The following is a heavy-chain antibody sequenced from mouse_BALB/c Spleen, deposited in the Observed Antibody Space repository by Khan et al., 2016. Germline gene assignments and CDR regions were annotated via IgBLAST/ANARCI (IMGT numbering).Heavy chain of an antibody. V-gene: IGHV5-6-5*01. J-gene: IGHJ1*01. CDR3: ARAGGYFDV. CDR2: IISGGNT. CDR1: GFTFSYYA. Sequence: EVELVESGGGLVKPGGSLKLSCAASGFTFSYYAMSWVRQTPEKRLEWVASIISGGNTYYPDSVKGRFTISRDNARNLLYLQMSSLGSEDTAMYYCARAGGYFDVWGAGTTVTVSS.